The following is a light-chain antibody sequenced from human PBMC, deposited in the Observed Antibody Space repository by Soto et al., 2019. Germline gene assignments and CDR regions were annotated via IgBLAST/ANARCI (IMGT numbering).Light chain of an antibody. V-gene: IGKV3-20*01. CDR1: QSVSSSY. CDR3: QQYYSSKWT. CDR2: GAS. Sequence: EIVLTQSPGTLSLSPGERATLSCRASQSVSSSYLAWYQQKPGQAPRLLIYGASSRATGIPDRFSGSGSGTDFTLTITSLQAEGVAVYYCQQYYSSKWTFGQGTKVDNK. J-gene: IGKJ1*01.